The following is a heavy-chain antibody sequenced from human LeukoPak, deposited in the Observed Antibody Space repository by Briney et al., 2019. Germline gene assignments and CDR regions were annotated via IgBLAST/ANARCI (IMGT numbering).Heavy chain of an antibody. D-gene: IGHD3-22*01. CDR3: AKARSGGYYYDSSGYPELYFDY. CDR2: IGYDGGDK. J-gene: IGHJ4*02. V-gene: IGHV3-30*02. CDR1: GFTFNSYG. Sequence: HPGGSLRLSCAASGFTFNSYGMHWVRQAPGKGLEFVAYIGYDGGDKYYADSVRGRFTISRDNSKNTLYLQMNSLRAEDTAVYYCAKARSGGYYYDSSGYPELYFDYWGQGTLVTVSS.